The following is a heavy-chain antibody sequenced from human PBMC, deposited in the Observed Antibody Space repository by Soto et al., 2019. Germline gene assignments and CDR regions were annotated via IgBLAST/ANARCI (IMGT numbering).Heavy chain of an antibody. CDR1: GFTFSSYW. D-gene: IGHD2-2*02. V-gene: IGHV3-74*01. J-gene: IGHJ4*02. CDR3: ARGGVGRYCSSTICYTWIFDY. CDR2: INSDGSST. Sequence: EVQLVESGGGLVQPGGSLRLSCAASGFTFSSYWMHWVRQAPGKGLVWVSRINSDGSSTSYADSVKGRFTISRDNAKNTLYLKMNSLRAEDTAVYYCARGGVGRYCSSTICYTWIFDYWGQGTLVTVSS.